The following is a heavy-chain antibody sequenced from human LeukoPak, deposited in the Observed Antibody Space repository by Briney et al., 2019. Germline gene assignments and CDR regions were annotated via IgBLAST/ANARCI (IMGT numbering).Heavy chain of an antibody. CDR2: INPGNGDT. CDR1: GYTFTNYA. CDR3: ARERWHCRVNCYSVYYYALDV. D-gene: IGHD2-15*01. Sequence: ASVNVSCKGSGYTFTNYAVHWVRQAPGQRLEWLGWINPGNGDTKYPQNSQGRVTVTSDTSAATAYVELNSLTSEDTAVYYCARERWHCRVNCYSVYYYALDVWGQGTTVTVSS. V-gene: IGHV1-3*01. J-gene: IGHJ6*02.